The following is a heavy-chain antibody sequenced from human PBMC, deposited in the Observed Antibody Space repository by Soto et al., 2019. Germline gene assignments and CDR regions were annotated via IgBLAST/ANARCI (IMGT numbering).Heavy chain of an antibody. Sequence: GESLKIYCKGSGYSFTRYWIGWVRQMPGKGLEWMGIIYPGDSDTRYSPSFQGHITISADKSISTAYLQWSSLKASDTAMYYCARSPYSYCTGGSCYSPWDYGMDVWGQGT. J-gene: IGHJ6*02. D-gene: IGHD2-15*01. CDR2: IYPGDSDT. CDR3: ARSPYSYCTGGSCYSPWDYGMDV. CDR1: GYSFTRYW. V-gene: IGHV5-51*01.